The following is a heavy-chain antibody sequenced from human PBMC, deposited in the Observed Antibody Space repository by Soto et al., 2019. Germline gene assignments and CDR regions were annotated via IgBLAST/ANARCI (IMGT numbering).Heavy chain of an antibody. J-gene: IGHJ5*02. Sequence: EVQLVESGGGLVKPGGSLRLSCAASGFTFSNAWMNWVRQAPGKGLEWVGRIKSKTDGRTTDYAAPVKGRFTISSVDSKYTLYLQMNSLKTDDTVVYYCTTGRGYSGYDYWFDPWGQGTLVTVSS. CDR3: TTGRGYSGYDYWFDP. CDR1: GFTFSNAW. CDR2: IKSKTDGRTT. D-gene: IGHD5-12*01. V-gene: IGHV3-15*07.